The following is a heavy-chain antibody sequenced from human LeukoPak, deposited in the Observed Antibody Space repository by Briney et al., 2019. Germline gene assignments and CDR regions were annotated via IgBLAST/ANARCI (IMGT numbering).Heavy chain of an antibody. D-gene: IGHD1-26*01. V-gene: IGHV4-34*01. J-gene: IGHJ4*02. CDR1: GGSISSYY. Sequence: PSETLSLTCTVSGGSISSYYWSWIRQPPGKGLEWIGEINHSGSTNYNPSLKSRVTISVDTSKNQFSLKLSSVTAADTAVYYCARESGMITDYWGQGTLVTVSS. CDR3: ARESGMITDY. CDR2: INHSGST.